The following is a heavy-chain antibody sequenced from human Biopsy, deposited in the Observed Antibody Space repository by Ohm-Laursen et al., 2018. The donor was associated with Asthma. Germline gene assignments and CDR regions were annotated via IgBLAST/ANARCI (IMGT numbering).Heavy chain of an antibody. CDR1: GYTLNSAG. D-gene: IGHD3-10*01. CDR3: ARAVDYSHYYGIDV. J-gene: IGHJ6*02. Sequence: ASVKVSCKTSGYTLNSAGITWVRQAPGQGLEWMGRISVYNGNTKVAQKLQDRVTMITDTSTSTAYIELRSLRSDDTAVYFCARAVDYSHYYGIDVWGQGTTVTVS. CDR2: ISVYNGNT. V-gene: IGHV1-18*01.